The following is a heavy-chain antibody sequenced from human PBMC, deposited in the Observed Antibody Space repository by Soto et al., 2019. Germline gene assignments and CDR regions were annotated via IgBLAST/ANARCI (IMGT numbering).Heavy chain of an antibody. V-gene: IGHV4-61*01. J-gene: IGHJ6*02. CDR2: IYYSGNT. CDR1: GGYVSSGSYY. D-gene: IGHD3-3*01. Sequence: ETLSLTCTVSGGYVSSGSYYWNWIRQPPGKGLEYIGYIYYSGNTNYNPSLKSRVTASVDTSKNQFSLKLSSVTAADTAVYYCARRGVWSGYTYGMDVWGQGTTVTVSS. CDR3: ARRGVWSGYTYGMDV.